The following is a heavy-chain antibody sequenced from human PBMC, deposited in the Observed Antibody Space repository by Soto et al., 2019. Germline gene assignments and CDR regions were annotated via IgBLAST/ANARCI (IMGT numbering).Heavy chain of an antibody. D-gene: IGHD3-3*01. Sequence: SVKVACKASGGTFSSYAISWVRQAPGQGLEWMGGIIPIFGTANYAQKFQGRVTITADESTSTAYMELSSLRAEDTAVYYCAGLRLVFWSGVPDSAFDYWGPGTLVTVSS. CDR1: GGTFSSYA. CDR2: IIPIFGTA. V-gene: IGHV1-69*13. CDR3: AGLRLVFWSGVPDSAFDY. J-gene: IGHJ4*02.